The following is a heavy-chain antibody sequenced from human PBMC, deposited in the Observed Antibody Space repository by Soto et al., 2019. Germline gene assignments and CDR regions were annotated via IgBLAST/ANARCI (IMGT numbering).Heavy chain of an antibody. V-gene: IGHV3-7*03. CDR3: ASRHDYGERGPDY. D-gene: IGHD4-17*01. CDR2: AKADGGEG. CDR1: GFSFSSYW. Sequence: GGSLRLSCEASGFSFSSYWMSWVRQAPGKGLEWVANAKADGGEGYCADSVRGRFTTSRDNARNFFYLQMNSLTGEDTAVYYCASRHDYGERGPDYWGQGTLVTVSS. J-gene: IGHJ4*02.